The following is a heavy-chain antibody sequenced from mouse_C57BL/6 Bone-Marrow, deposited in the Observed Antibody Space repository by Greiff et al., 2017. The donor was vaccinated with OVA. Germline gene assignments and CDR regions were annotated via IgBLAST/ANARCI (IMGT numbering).Heavy chain of an antibody. D-gene: IGHD2-5*01. CDR3: ARPAYYSNLFAY. V-gene: IGHV1-81*01. Sequence: QVQLKQSGAELARPGASVKLSCKASGYTFTSYGISWVKQRTGQGLEWIGEIYPRSGNTYYNEKFKGKATLTADKSSSTAYMELRSLTSEDSAVYFCARPAYYSNLFAYWGQATLVTVSA. CDR2: IYPRSGNT. J-gene: IGHJ3*01. CDR1: GYTFTSYG.